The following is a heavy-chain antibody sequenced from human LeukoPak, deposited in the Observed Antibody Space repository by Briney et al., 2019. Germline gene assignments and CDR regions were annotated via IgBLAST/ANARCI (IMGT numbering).Heavy chain of an antibody. D-gene: IGHD3-10*01. Sequence: GGSLRLSCAASGFTFSSYAMTWVRQAPGKGLERVSAISGGGSSAYYADSVKGRFITSRDNSKTTLYLQMSNLRADDTAVYFCAKNRGTGLVFYDYWGQGTQVTVSS. V-gene: IGHV3-23*01. CDR3: AKNRGTGLVFYDY. CDR1: GFTFSSYA. J-gene: IGHJ4*02. CDR2: ISGGGSSA.